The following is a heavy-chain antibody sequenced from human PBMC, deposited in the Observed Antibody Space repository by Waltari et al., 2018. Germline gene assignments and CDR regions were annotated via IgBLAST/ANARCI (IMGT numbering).Heavy chain of an antibody. D-gene: IGHD6-13*01. Sequence: QVQLVQSGAEVKKPGSSVKVSCKASGGTFSSYATNWVRQAPGQGLEWMGRFIPSLGIANYRQKFKGRVTITANKSTSTAYMELSSLKSEDTAVYYCATDPGIAAAGTFFWFDPWGQGTLVTVSS. J-gene: IGHJ5*02. CDR3: ATDPGIAAAGTFFWFDP. V-gene: IGHV1-69*09. CDR1: GGTFSSYA. CDR2: FIPSLGIA.